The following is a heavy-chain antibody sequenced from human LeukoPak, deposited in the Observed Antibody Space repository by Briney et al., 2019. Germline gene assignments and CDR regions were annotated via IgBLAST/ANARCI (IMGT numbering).Heavy chain of an antibody. CDR2: ISWNSGSI. CDR3: AKDMAVSSSWVFDY. V-gene: IGHV3-9*01. J-gene: IGHJ4*02. D-gene: IGHD6-13*01. Sequence: GGSLRLSCAASGFIFRSYTMSWVRQAPGKGLEWVSGISWNSGSIGYADSVKGRFTISRDNAKNSLYLQMNSLRAEDTALYYCAKDMAVSSSWVFDYWGQGTLVTVSS. CDR1: GFIFRSYT.